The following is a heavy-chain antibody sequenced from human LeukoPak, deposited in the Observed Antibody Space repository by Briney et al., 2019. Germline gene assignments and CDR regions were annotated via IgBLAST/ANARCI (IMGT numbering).Heavy chain of an antibody. D-gene: IGHD3-10*01. J-gene: IGHJ4*02. CDR3: AREGELLFFDY. V-gene: IGHV4-30-2*01. CDR2: IYHSGST. CDR1: GGSISGGGYS. Sequence: SETLSLTCAASGGSISGGGYSWSWIRQPPGKGLEWIGYIYHSGSTYYNPSLKSRVTISVDRSKNQFSLKLSSVTAADTAVYFCAREGELLFFDYWGQGTLVTVSS.